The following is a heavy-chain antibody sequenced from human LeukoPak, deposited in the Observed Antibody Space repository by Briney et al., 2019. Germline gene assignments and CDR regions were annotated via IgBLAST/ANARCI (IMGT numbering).Heavy chain of an antibody. Sequence: GSLRLSCAASGFTFSSYWMSWVRQAPGKGLEWISSISSSSTYIYYADSVKGRFTISRDNGKNSLYLQMNSLRAEDTAVYYCARVQRGSGSLVDYWGQGTLVTVSS. D-gene: IGHD3-10*01. V-gene: IGHV3-21*01. CDR1: GFTFSSYW. J-gene: IGHJ4*02. CDR3: ARVQRGSGSLVDY. CDR2: ISSSSTYI.